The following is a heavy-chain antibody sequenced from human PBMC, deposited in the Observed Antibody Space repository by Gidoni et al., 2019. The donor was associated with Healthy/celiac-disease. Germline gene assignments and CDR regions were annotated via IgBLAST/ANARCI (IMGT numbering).Heavy chain of an antibody. CDR2: INHSGSN. CDR3: ARVGSSSWLLGSWFDP. D-gene: IGHD6-13*01. V-gene: IGHV4-34*01. CDR1: GGSFSGYY. Sequence: QVQLQQWGAGLLKPSETLSLTCAVYGGSFSGYYWSWIRQPPGKGLEWIGEINHSGSNNYNPSLKSRVTISVDTSKNQFSLKLSSVTAADTAVYYCARVGSSSWLLGSWFDPWGQGTLVTVSS. J-gene: IGHJ5*02.